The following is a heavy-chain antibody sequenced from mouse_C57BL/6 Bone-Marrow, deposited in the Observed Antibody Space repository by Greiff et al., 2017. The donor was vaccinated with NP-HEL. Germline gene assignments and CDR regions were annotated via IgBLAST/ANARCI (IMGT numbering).Heavy chain of an antibody. J-gene: IGHJ1*03. CDR2: IYPSSGNT. Sequence: VQLQQSGAELARPGASVKLSCKASGYTFTSYGISWVKQRTGQGLEWIGEIYPSSGNTYYNEKFKGKATLTADKSSSTAYMKLRSLTSEDSAVYFCAGRGGWYWYFDVWGTGTTVTVSS. D-gene: IGHD3-2*02. V-gene: IGHV1-81*01. CDR3: AGRGGWYWYFDV. CDR1: GYTFTSYG.